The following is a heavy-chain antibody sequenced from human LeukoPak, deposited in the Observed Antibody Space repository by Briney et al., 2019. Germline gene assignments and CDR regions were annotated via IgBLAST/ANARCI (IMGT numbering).Heavy chain of an antibody. D-gene: IGHD2-2*01. CDR3: ATRGYCSGTSCYAPQP. Sequence: TGGSLRLSCAGSGFTFSSYAMTWVRKAPGKGLEWVSAISGSGDSTYYADSVKGRFTISRDNSKNTLYLQMNSLRPEDTAVYYCATRGYCSGTSCYAPQPWGEGTLVTVSS. V-gene: IGHV3-23*01. CDR2: ISGSGDST. CDR1: GFTFSSYA. J-gene: IGHJ5*02.